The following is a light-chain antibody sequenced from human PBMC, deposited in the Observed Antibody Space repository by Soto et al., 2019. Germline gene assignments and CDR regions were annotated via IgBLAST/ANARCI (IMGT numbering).Light chain of an antibody. Sequence: DIQMTQSPSTLSASVGDRATITCRASQSISSWLAWYQQKPGQAPKLLIYKASTLQSGVPSRFSGSGSGTEFTLAISSLQPDDSATYYCQQYNDNWTFGQGTKVDIK. CDR1: QSISSW. CDR2: KAS. J-gene: IGKJ1*01. CDR3: QQYNDNWT. V-gene: IGKV1-5*03.